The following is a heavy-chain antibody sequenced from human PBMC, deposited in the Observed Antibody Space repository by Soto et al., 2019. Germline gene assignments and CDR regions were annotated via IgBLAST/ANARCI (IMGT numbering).Heavy chain of an antibody. V-gene: IGHV4-30-4*01. CDR1: GGSISSGDYY. J-gene: IGHJ4*02. CDR3: ARDYYDSSGYPTGYFDY. Sequence: PSETLSLTCTVSGGSISSGDYYWSWIRQPPGKGLEWIGYIYYSGSTYYNPSLKSRVTISVDTSKNQFSLKLSSVTAADTAVYYCARDYYDSSGYPTGYFDYWGQGTLVTVSS. D-gene: IGHD3-22*01. CDR2: IYYSGST.